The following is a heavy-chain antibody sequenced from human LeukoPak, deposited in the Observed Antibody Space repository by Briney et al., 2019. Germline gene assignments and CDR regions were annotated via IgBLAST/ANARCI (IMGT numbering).Heavy chain of an antibody. CDR3: ARDFDY. CDR2: IYYSGSIYFSGSS. CDR1: GGSFSSYY. V-gene: IGHV4-59*12. J-gene: IGHJ4*02. Sequence: SETLSLTCAVYGGSFSSYYWSWIRQPPGKGLEWIGSIYYSGSIYFSGSSDYNPSLKSRVTISGDTSKNHFSLRLSSVTAADTAVYYCARDFDYWGQGTLVTVSS.